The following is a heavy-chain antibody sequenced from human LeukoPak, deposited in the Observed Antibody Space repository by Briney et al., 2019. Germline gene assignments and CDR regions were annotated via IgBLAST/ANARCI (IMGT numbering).Heavy chain of an antibody. Sequence: SETLSLTCTVSGGSISSGGYYWSWIRQHPGKGLEWIGYIYYSGSSYYNPSLKSRVTISVDTSKNQFSLKLTSVTAADTAVYYCARGEMATTYYFDYWGQGTLVTVSS. CDR3: ARGEMATTYYFDY. CDR1: GGSISSGGYY. V-gene: IGHV4-31*03. CDR2: IYYSGSS. D-gene: IGHD5-24*01. J-gene: IGHJ4*02.